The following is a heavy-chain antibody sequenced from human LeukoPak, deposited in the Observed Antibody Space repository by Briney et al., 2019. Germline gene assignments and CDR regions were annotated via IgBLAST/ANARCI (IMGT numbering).Heavy chain of an antibody. Sequence: PGGSLRLSCAASGFTFSSYSMNWVRQAPGKGLEWVSSISSSSSYIYYADSVKGRFTISRDNAKNSLYLQMNSLRAEDTAVYYCARSQVGVVVPAAIHYYFDYWGQGTLVTVSS. CDR2: ISSSSSYI. J-gene: IGHJ4*02. CDR3: ARSQVGVVVPAAIHYYFDY. D-gene: IGHD2-2*01. CDR1: GFTFSSYS. V-gene: IGHV3-21*01.